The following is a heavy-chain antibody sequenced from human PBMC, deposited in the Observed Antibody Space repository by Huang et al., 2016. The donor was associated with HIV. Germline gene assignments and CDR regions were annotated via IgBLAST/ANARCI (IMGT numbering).Heavy chain of an antibody. CDR2: INSDGSST. CDR1: GFPFRGYW. V-gene: IGHV3-74*01. D-gene: IGHD3-16*01. J-gene: IGHJ4*02. Sequence: EVQLVESGGGLVQPGGSLRLSCAASGFPFRGYWMHWVRQAPGKGPGWVPRINSDGSSTSYADSVKGRFTISRDNAKNTLYLQMNSLRAEDTAVYYCARDGVMLDYWGQGTLVTVSS. CDR3: ARDGVMLDY.